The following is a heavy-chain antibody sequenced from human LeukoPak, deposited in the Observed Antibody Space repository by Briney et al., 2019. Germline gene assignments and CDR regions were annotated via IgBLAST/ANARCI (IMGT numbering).Heavy chain of an antibody. D-gene: IGHD5/OR15-5a*01. CDR3: AKGWSTYYYYYYMDV. Sequence: XAAXGFTFSSYAMSWVRQAPGKGLEWVSAISGSGGSTYYADYVKGRFTISRDNSKNTLYMQMNSLRAEDTAVYYCAKGWSTYYYYYYMDVWGKGTTVTVSS. J-gene: IGHJ6*03. CDR2: ISGSGGST. CDR1: GFTFSSYA. V-gene: IGHV3-23*01.